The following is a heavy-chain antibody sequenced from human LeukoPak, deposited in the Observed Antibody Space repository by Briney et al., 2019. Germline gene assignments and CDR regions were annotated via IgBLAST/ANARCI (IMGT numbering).Heavy chain of an antibody. V-gene: IGHV4-39*01. D-gene: IGHD5-24*01. CDR2: IFYSGTT. Sequence: SETLSLTCTVSGGSISSSSYYWGWIRQHPGKGLEWIGSIFYSGTTYYNPSLKSRVTISVVTSKNQFSLKLTSVTAADTAVYYSARLRRRDGYNFFATDAFDIWGQGTMVTVSS. J-gene: IGHJ3*02. CDR3: ARLRRRDGYNFFATDAFDI. CDR1: GGSISSSSYY.